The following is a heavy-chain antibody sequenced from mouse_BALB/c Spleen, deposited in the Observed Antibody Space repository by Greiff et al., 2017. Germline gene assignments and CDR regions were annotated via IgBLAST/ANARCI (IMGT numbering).Heavy chain of an antibody. J-gene: IGHJ4*01. D-gene: IGHD2-3*01. Sequence: EVHLVESGPGLVKPSQSLSLTCTVTGYSITSDYAWNWIRQFPGNKLEWMGYISYSGSTSYNPSLKSRISITRDTSKNQFFLQLNSVTTEDTATYYCAREGDGYSPYAMDYWGQGTSVTVSS. CDR2: ISYSGST. CDR3: AREGDGYSPYAMDY. V-gene: IGHV3-2*02. CDR1: GYSITSDYA.